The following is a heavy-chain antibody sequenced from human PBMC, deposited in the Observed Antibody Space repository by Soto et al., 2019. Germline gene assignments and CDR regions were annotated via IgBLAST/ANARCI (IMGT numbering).Heavy chain of an antibody. J-gene: IGHJ3*01. Sequence: QITLKESGQTLVKPTQILTLTCTFSGFSVTTRGVGVGWIRQPPGEALEWLALIYWDDDERYSPSLRSRLTITKDISKNQVVLTMTNMEPVDTGTYYCAHSYSSSPDDGFDVWGQGTRVTVSS. V-gene: IGHV2-5*02. CDR3: AHSYSSSPDDGFDV. D-gene: IGHD6-6*01. CDR2: IYWDDDE. CDR1: GFSVTTRGVG.